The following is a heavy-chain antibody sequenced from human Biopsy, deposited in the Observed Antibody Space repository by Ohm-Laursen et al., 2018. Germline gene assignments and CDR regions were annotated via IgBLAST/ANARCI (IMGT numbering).Heavy chain of an antibody. Sequence: SDTLSLTCTVSGDSISSYYWSWIRQPPGKGLQWIGYVYYTGSTDYNSSLQSRVTISVDTSKNHFSLRLRSVTPADTAIYYCARDRGYYSDRTVPGYFDLWGRGTLVPVSS. D-gene: IGHD3-22*01. CDR2: VYYTGST. CDR3: ARDRGYYSDRTVPGYFDL. V-gene: IGHV4-59*01. J-gene: IGHJ2*01. CDR1: GDSISSYY.